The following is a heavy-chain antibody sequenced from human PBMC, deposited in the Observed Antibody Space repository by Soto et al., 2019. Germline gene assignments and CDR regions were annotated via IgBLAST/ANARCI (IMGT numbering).Heavy chain of an antibody. D-gene: IGHD3-10*01. Sequence: QVQLQESGPGLVRPSETLSLACTVSGGSISSANWWSWIRQFPGKGLEYIGEIYHSGTTNYNPSLKSPVTIFVDKPKNQFSLNLTSVPAAATAVYYCARLGSGDYHWFDPWGQGTLVSVSS. CDR1: GGSISSANW. J-gene: IGHJ5*02. CDR3: ARLGSGDYHWFDP. V-gene: IGHV4-4*02. CDR2: IYHSGTT.